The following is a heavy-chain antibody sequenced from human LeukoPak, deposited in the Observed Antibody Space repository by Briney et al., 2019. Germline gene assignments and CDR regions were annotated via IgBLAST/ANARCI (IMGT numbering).Heavy chain of an antibody. J-gene: IGHJ4*02. V-gene: IGHV3-7*03. D-gene: IGHD3-22*01. Sequence: GSLRISCVASGFTFSNYWVTWVRQPPGEGLGWVANIKPDGSVQHYEGSVKGRFTISRDNARNSVSLQMSSLRVEDTAFYYCASYSSDSSGFYFFDQWGQGTLVTVSS. CDR2: IKPDGSVQ. CDR3: ASYSSDSSGFYFFDQ. CDR1: GFTFSNYW.